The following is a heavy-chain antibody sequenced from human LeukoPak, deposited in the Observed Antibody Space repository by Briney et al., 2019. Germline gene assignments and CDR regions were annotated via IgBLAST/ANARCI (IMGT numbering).Heavy chain of an antibody. CDR3: ARLGSSSWHWFDP. D-gene: IGHD6-13*01. J-gene: IGHJ5*02. CDR2: IYYSGST. Sequence: SETLSFTCTVSGGSISSYYWSWIRQPPGKGLEWIGYIYYSGSTNYNPSLKSRVTISVDTSKNQFSLKLSSVTAADTAVYYCARLGSSSWHWFDPWGQGTLVTVSS. V-gene: IGHV4-59*08. CDR1: GGSISSYY.